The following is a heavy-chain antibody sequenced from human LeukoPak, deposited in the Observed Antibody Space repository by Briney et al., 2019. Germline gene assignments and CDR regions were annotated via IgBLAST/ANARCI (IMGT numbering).Heavy chain of an antibody. CDR1: GGSISSSSYS. CDR2: IYYSGST. J-gene: IGHJ4*02. D-gene: IGHD3-9*01. V-gene: IGHV4-61*05. Sequence: PSETLSLTCTVSGGSISSSSYSWGWIRQPPGKRLEWIGYIYYSGSTNYNPSLKSRVTISVDTSKNQFSLKLSSVTAADTAVYYCARGDMYYDILTGYSPVRYLDYWGQGTLVTVSS. CDR3: ARGDMYYDILTGYSPVRYLDY.